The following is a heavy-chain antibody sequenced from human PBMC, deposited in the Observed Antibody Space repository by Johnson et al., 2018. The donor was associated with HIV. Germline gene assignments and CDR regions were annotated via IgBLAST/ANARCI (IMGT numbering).Heavy chain of an antibody. D-gene: IGHD3-10*01. Sequence: VQLVESGGGLVQPGRSLRLSCAASGFTFSSYAMSWVRQAPGKGLEWVSAISGSGGSTYYADSVKGRFTISSDNSKNTLYLQMNSLRAEDTAVYYCARGGFGELLQDDAFDIWGQGTMVTVSS. V-gene: IGHV3-23*04. J-gene: IGHJ3*02. CDR2: ISGSGGST. CDR1: GFTFSSYA. CDR3: ARGGFGELLQDDAFDI.